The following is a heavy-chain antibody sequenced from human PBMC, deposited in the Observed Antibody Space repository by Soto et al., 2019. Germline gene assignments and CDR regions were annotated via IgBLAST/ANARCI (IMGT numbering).Heavy chain of an antibody. CDR3: ARDYYDSSGS. CDR2: ISYSGST. V-gene: IGHV4-39*07. D-gene: IGHD3-22*01. CDR1: DSSLSSGSYY. Sequence: SETLSLTCTVSDSSLSSGSYYWGWIRQPPGKGLEWIGAISYSGSTYYNPSLKSRVTISIDTSKNQFSLKLSSVTAADTAVYYCARDYYDSSGSWGQGTLVTVSS. J-gene: IGHJ4*02.